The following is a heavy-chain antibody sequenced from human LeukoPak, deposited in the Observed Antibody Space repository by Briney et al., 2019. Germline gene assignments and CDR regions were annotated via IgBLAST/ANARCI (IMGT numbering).Heavy chain of an antibody. V-gene: IGHV3-48*01. CDR1: GFTLSSYV. CDR2: ISSSSSTI. D-gene: IGHD6-19*01. J-gene: IGHJ6*03. CDR3: ARDPLYSSGWSLYYYMDV. Sequence: RGCPSLSRAASGFTLSSYVMSWVPQAPGKGRGGVSYISSSSSTIYYADTVKGRFTISRDNAKNSLYLQMNSLRAEDTAVYSCARDPLYSSGWSLYYYMDVWGKGTTVTVSS.